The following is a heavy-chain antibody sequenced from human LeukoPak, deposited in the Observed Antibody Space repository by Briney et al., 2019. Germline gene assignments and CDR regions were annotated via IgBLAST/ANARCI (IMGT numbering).Heavy chain of an antibody. CDR2: IYYSGVT. CDR1: GGSISLNY. Sequence: SETLSLTCTVSGGSISLNYWSWIRQPPGKELEYIGYIYYSGVTNYNPSLKSRVSMSVDTSKNQFSLRLSSVTAADTAVYYCARVYSGYDFRHFDYWGQGTLVTVSS. CDR3: ARVYSGYDFRHFDY. J-gene: IGHJ4*02. D-gene: IGHD5-12*01. V-gene: IGHV4-59*01.